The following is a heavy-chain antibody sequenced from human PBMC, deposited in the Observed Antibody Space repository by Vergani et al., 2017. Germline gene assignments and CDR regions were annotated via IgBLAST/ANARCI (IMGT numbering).Heavy chain of an antibody. Sequence: EVMLVQSGAEVKKPGESLKISCQGSGYSITNYWIAWVRQRPGKGLEWMGIIYAGDSDVRYSPSFQGQVTMSVDKSLSTAYLQWSSLKASDTATYYCAKTHDFSSLYSSYNWFDPWGQGTQVPVSS. D-gene: IGHD3-3*01. V-gene: IGHV5-51*03. J-gene: IGHJ5*02. CDR1: GYSITNYW. CDR2: IYAGDSDV. CDR3: AKTHDFSSLYSSYNWFDP.